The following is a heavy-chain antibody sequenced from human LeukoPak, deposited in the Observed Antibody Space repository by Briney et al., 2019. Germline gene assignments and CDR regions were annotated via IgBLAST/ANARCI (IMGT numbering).Heavy chain of an antibody. CDR1: GFTFSSYA. CDR2: ISYDGSNK. Sequence: PGGSLRLSCAASGFTFSSYAMHWVRQAPGKGLEWVAVISYDGSNKYYADSVKGRFTISRDNSKNTLYLQMNSLRAEDTAVYYCARGTAGYSSGWYYFDYWGQGTLVTVSS. V-gene: IGHV3-30-3*01. CDR3: ARGTAGYSSGWYYFDY. J-gene: IGHJ4*02. D-gene: IGHD6-19*01.